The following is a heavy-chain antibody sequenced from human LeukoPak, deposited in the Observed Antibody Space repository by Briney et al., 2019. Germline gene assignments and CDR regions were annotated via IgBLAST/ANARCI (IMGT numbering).Heavy chain of an antibody. J-gene: IGHJ4*02. CDR2: ISAYNGNT. V-gene: IGHV1-18*01. CDR1: GYTFTSYG. CDR3: ARDLAVAGKPDY. Sequence: ASVKVSCKASGYTFTSYGISWVRQAPGQGLEWMGWISAYNGNTSYAQKLQGRVTMTTDTSTSTAYKDPRSLRSDDTAVDYCARDLAVAGKPDYWGQGTLVTVSS. D-gene: IGHD6-19*01.